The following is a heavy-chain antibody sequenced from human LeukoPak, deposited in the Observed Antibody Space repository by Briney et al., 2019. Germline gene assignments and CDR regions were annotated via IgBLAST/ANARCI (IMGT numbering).Heavy chain of an antibody. CDR2: MYYRGST. CDR3: ARGRVSSSTWYSTYYYYFYMDV. J-gene: IGHJ6*03. Sequence: SETLSLTCTVSGGSISSSSHYWGWIRQPPGKGLEWIGSMYYRGSTYHNPSLNGRVSISRDTSKNLFSLRLRSVTAADTAVYFCARGRVSSSTWYSTYYYYFYMDVWGKGTTVTVSS. V-gene: IGHV4-39*07. CDR1: GGSISSSSHY. D-gene: IGHD4-11*01.